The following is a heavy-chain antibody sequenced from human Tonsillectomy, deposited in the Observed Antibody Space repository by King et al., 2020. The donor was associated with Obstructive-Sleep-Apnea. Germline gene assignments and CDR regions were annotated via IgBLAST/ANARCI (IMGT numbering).Heavy chain of an antibody. J-gene: IGHJ3*02. CDR2: IKKKKDGGTT. CDR1: GFTVSNAW. Sequence: VQLVESGGGLVKPGGSLRLSCAASGFTVSNAWMSWVRQAPGKGLEWGGRIKKKKDGGTTDYASPVKGRFTISRDDSKNTLYLQMNSLKTEDTAVYYCTRDYDILTGYYYGAFDIWGQGTMVTVSS. V-gene: IGHV3-15*01. CDR3: TRDYDILTGYYYGAFDI. D-gene: IGHD3-9*01.